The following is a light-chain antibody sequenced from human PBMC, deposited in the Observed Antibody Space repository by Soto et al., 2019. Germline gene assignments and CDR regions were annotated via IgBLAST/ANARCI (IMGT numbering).Light chain of an antibody. J-gene: IGKJ4*01. V-gene: IGKV3-15*01. Sequence: EIVMTQSPVTLSLSPGDTATLSYRASHDVTRRLAWYQVKHGQAPRLLIYDASTRATGLPARFSGTGSGTEFTLTISSLQSEDFAVYYCQHYTNWPLTFGGGTKVEI. CDR2: DAS. CDR3: QHYTNWPLT. CDR1: HDVTRR.